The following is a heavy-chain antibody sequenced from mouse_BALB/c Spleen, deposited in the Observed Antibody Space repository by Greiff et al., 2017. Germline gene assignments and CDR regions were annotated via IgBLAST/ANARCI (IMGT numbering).Heavy chain of an antibody. CDR3: ARVPYYGSSYGYAMDY. J-gene: IGHJ4*01. CDR2: ISYSGST. Sequence: ESGPSLVKPSQTLSLTCSVTGDSIASGYWNWIRKFPGNKLEYMGYISYSGSTYYNPSRKSRISITRDTSKNQYYLQLNSVTTEDTATYYCARVPYYGSSYGYAMDYWGQGTSVTVSS. V-gene: IGHV3-8*02. CDR1: GDSIASGY. D-gene: IGHD1-1*01.